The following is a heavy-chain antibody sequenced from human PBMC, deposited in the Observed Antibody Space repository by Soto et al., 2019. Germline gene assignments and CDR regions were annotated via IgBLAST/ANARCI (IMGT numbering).Heavy chain of an antibody. J-gene: IGHJ4*02. CDR2: IIPIFGAT. D-gene: IGHD6-6*01. CDR3: ARDEDHIAARH. CDR1: GGSFSSYS. V-gene: IGHV1-69*01. Sequence: QVQLVQSGAGVKRPGSSVKLSCTASGGSFSSYSISWVRQAPGQGLEWMGGIIPIFGATNYAQKFQGRVTISVDESTSTAYVEVSGLRSEDTAVYYCARDEDHIAARHWGQGTLVTVSS.